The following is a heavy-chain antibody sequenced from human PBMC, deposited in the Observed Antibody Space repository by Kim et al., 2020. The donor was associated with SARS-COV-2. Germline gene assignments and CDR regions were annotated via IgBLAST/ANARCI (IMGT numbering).Heavy chain of an antibody. D-gene: IGHD3-10*01. CDR3: ASNPKYGYFHH. CDR1: GFTFSTYW. J-gene: IGHJ1*01. Sequence: GGSLRLSCAASGFTFSTYWMHWVRQAPGKGLVWVSRINRDGSGTMYADSVRGRFTISRDNAKNTLYLQMNSLRAEDTAVYYCASNPKYGYFHHWGQGSLVTVSS. V-gene: IGHV3-74*03. CDR2: INRDGSGT.